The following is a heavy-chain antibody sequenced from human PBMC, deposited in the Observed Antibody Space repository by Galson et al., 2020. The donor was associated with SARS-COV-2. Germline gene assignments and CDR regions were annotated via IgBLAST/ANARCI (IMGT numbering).Heavy chain of an antibody. CDR1: GGSISDYY. J-gene: IGHJ4*02. V-gene: IGHV4-34*01. Sequence: SQASETLSLTCAVYGGSISDYYWTWVRQTPGKGLEWIGEINHSGTTSYNTSLKGRVTISVDTSKNQFSLRLSSVAAADRGIYYCARGVRDITMIGVVITSVSSSFDCWGQGILVTVSS. D-gene: IGHD3-22*01. CDR2: INHSGTT. CDR3: ARGVRDITMIGVVITSVSSSFDC.